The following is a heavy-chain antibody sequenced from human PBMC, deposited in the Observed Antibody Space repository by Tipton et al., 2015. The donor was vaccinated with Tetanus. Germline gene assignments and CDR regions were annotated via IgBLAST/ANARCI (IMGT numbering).Heavy chain of an antibody. J-gene: IGHJ6*02. D-gene: IGHD4-17*01. CDR1: GFTFSSYG. Sequence: SLRLSCAASGFTFSSYGMHWVRQAPGKGLEWVAVISYDGSNKYYADSVKGRFTISRDNSKNTLYLQMNSLRAEDTAVYYCAKDLSHGDYPSYYYGMDVWGQGTTVTVSS. CDR3: AKDLSHGDYPSYYYGMDV. CDR2: ISYDGSNK. V-gene: IGHV3-30*18.